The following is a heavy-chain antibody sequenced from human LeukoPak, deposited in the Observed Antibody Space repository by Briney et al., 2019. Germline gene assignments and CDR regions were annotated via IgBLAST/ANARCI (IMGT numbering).Heavy chain of an antibody. D-gene: IGHD6-6*01. CDR2: IRSSSRYI. Sequence: GGSLRLSCAASGFTFSRYSMNWVRQAPGKGLEWVSSIRSSSRYIYYADSVKVRFTISRDSAKNSTYLQMTRLRAEETAVYSCAPFGSSPGVFDYWGQGTLVTVSS. CDR3: APFGSSPGVFDY. V-gene: IGHV3-21*01. J-gene: IGHJ4*02. CDR1: GFTFSRYS.